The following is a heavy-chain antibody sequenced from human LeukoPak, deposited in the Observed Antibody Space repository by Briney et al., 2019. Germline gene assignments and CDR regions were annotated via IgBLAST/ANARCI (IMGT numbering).Heavy chain of an antibody. J-gene: IGHJ6*01. Sequence: GGSLRLSCAASGVTVSGDYKSSVPAGPPEGLECVSVIYSVGSTYYADSAKGRVAISRHNSNNTVCLKMNIVRAEDTAVYYCTISYSTHLSAMDVWGEGATVTVSS. D-gene: IGHD4-11*01. CDR2: IYSVGST. CDR3: TISYSTHLSAMDV. V-gene: IGHV3-66*01. CDR1: GVTVSGDY.